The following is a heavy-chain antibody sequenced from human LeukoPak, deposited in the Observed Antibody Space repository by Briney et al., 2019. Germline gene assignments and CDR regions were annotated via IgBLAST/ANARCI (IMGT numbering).Heavy chain of an antibody. CDR1: GFTFSSYA. D-gene: IGHD3-22*01. J-gene: IGHJ3*02. V-gene: IGHV3-30-3*01. CDR3: ARDRTIVVVIHDAFDI. CDR2: ISYDGSNK. Sequence: PGGSLRLSCAASGFTFSSYAMHWVRQAPGKGLEWVAVISYDGSNKYYADSVKGRFTISRDNSKNTLYLQMNSLRAEDTAVYYCARDRTIVVVIHDAFDIWGQGTMVTVSS.